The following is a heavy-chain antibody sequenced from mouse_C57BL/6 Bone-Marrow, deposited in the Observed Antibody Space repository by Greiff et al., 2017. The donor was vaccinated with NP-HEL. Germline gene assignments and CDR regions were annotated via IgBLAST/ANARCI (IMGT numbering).Heavy chain of an antibody. CDR3: ARGAAKPSCDARDY. CDR1: GYTFTSYW. CDR2: IHPNSGST. V-gene: IGHV1-64*01. J-gene: IGHJ4*01. Sequence: QVQLQQPGAELVKPGASVKLSCKASGYTFTSYWMHWVKQRPGQGLEWIGMIHPNSGSTNYNEKFKSKATLTVDKSSSTAYMQLSSLTSEDSAVYYCARGAAKPSCDARDYWGQGTSVTVSS.